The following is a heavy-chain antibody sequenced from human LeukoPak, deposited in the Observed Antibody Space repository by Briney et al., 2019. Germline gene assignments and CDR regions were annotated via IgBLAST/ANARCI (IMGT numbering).Heavy chain of an antibody. CDR3: ARVLGRPPVVATIDY. V-gene: IGHV4-59*01. Sequence: TSETLSLTCTVSGGSISSYYWSWIRQPPGKGLEWVGYIYYSGSTNYNPSLKSRVTISVDTSKNQFSLKLSSVTAADTAVYYCARVLGRPPVVATIDYWGQGTLVTVSS. CDR2: IYYSGST. CDR1: GGSISSYY. D-gene: IGHD5-12*01. J-gene: IGHJ4*02.